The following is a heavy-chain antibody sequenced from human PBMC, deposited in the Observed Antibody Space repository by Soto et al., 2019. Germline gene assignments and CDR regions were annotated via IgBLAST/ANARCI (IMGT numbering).Heavy chain of an antibody. CDR3: ATSVSETGYHYAMDV. J-gene: IGHJ6*02. CDR2: FDPGDGET. CDR1: GYTLTELS. V-gene: IGHV1-24*01. Sequence: ASVKVSCKVSGYTLTELSMHWVRQAPGKGLEWMGGFDPGDGETIYAQKFQGRVTMTEDTSTDTAYMELSSLRSEDTAVYYCATSVSETGYHYAMDVWGQGTTVTVSS. D-gene: IGHD3-9*01.